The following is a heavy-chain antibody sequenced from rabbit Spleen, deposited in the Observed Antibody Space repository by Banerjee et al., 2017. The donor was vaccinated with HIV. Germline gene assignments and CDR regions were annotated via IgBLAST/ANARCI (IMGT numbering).Heavy chain of an antibody. Sequence: QSLEESGGGLVQPEGSLTLTCTASGIDFSSYYYICWVRQAPGKGLEWIACIWSGDSRIYYASWAKGRFTISKTSSTTVDLKMTSLTAADTAIYFCAKRMGSSDYYQFDLWGPGTLVTVS. J-gene: IGHJ4*01. CDR3: AKRMGSSDYYQFDL. V-gene: IGHV1S40*01. D-gene: IGHD1-1*01. CDR1: GIDFSSYYY. CDR2: IWSGDSRI.